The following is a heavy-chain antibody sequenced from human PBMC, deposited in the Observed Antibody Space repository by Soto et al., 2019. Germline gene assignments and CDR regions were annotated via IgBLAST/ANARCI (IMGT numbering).Heavy chain of an antibody. V-gene: IGHV3-72*01. Sequence: PGGSLRLSCAASGFTFSDHYMDWVRQAPGKGLEWVGRTRNKANSYTTEYAASVKGRFTISRDDSKNSLYLQMNSLKTEDTAVYYCARVGAVAGTDYWGQGTLVTVSS. J-gene: IGHJ4*02. CDR1: GFTFSDHY. CDR3: ARVGAVAGTDY. CDR2: TRNKANSYTT. D-gene: IGHD6-19*01.